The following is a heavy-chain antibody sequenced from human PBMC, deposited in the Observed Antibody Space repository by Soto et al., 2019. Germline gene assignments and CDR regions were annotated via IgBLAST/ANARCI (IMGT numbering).Heavy chain of an antibody. CDR2: IYPGDSDT. Sequence: GASVKVSCKASGYTFTSYGISWVRQMPGKGLEWMGIIYPGDSDTRYSPSFQGQVTISADKSISTAYLQWSSLKASDTAMYYCAGFYSGTPLYYFDYWGQGTLVTVSS. CDR3: AGFYSGTPLYYFDY. D-gene: IGHD1-26*01. J-gene: IGHJ4*02. CDR1: GYTFTSYG. V-gene: IGHV5-51*03.